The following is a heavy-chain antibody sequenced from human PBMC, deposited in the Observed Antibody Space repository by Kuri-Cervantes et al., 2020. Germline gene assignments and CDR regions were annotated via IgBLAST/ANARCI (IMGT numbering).Heavy chain of an antibody. V-gene: IGHV4-61*01. CDR2: IYYSGST. CDR1: GGSVSSSSYY. Sequence: ESLKISCTVSGGSVSSSSYYWNWIRQPPGKGLEWIGYIYYSGSTNYSPSLTSRVTISVDTSKNQFSLKLSSVTAADTAVYYCAGRARSNLIDYWGQGTLVTVSS. J-gene: IGHJ4*02. CDR3: AGRARSNLIDY. D-gene: IGHD1-14*01.